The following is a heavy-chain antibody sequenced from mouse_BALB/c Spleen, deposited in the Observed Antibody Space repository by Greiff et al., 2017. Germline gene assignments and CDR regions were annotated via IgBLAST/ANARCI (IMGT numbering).Heavy chain of an antibody. J-gene: IGHJ3*01. V-gene: IGHV5-6*01. CDR3: ARQATDYGNYPFAY. D-gene: IGHD2-1*01. CDR2: ISSGGSYT. Sequence: EVQLVESGGDLVKPGGSLKLSCAASGFTFSSYGMSWVRQTPDKRLEWVATISSGGSYTYYPDSVKGRFTISRDNAKNTLYLQMSSLKSEDTAMYYCARQATDYGNYPFAYWGQGTLVTVSA. CDR1: GFTFSSYG.